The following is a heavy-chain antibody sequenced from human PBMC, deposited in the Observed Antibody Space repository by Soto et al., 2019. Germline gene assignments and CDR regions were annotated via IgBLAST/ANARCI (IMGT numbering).Heavy chain of an antibody. V-gene: IGHV1-18*01. CDR2: ISAYNGNT. Sequence: ASVKVSCKASGYTFTSYGISWVRQAPGQGLEWMGWISAYNGNTNYAQKLQGRVTMTTGTSTSTAYMELRSLRSDDTAVYYCARGAIFGVVINFWFDPWGQGTLVSGSS. J-gene: IGHJ5*02. CDR3: ARGAIFGVVINFWFDP. CDR1: GYTFTSYG. D-gene: IGHD3-3*01.